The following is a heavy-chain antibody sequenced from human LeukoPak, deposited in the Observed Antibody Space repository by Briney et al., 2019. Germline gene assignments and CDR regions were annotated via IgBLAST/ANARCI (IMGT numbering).Heavy chain of an antibody. CDR2: IYYSGST. CDR1: GGSITIADYW. D-gene: IGHD2-21*01. Sequence: PSETLSLTCTVSGGSITIADYWWAWIRQPPGKGLEWTASIYYSGSTHYNPALKSRVYISVDTSKSQFSLKLSSVTAAGTAVYYCARQIGRGLWAFDYWGQGTPVTVSS. V-gene: IGHV4-39*01. CDR3: ARQIGRGLWAFDY. J-gene: IGHJ4*02.